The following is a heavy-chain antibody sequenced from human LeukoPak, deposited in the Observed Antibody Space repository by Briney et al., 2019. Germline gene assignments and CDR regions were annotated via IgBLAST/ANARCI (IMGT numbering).Heavy chain of an antibody. CDR2: IYTSGST. V-gene: IGHV4-4*07. CDR3: ARGHYDTSGYCLDY. CDR1: GGSIRNYY. Sequence: SETLSLTCTVSGGSIRNYYWSWIRQPAGKGLEWIGRIYTSGSTNYNPSLKSRVTMSVDTSKNQFYLKLSSVTAADTAVYYCARGHYDTSGYCLDYWGQGTLVTVSP. D-gene: IGHD3-22*01. J-gene: IGHJ4*02.